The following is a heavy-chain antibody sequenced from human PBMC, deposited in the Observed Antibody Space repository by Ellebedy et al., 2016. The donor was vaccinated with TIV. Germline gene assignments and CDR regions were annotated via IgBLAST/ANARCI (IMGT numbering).Heavy chain of an antibody. V-gene: IGHV4-59*01. Sequence: SETLSLTXTVSGGSISSYYWSWIRQPPGKGLEWIGYIYYSGSTNYNPSLKSRVTISVDTSKNQFSLKLSSVTAADTAVYYCARGSSSWYPGGKYFQHWGQGTLVTVSS. CDR1: GGSISSYY. D-gene: IGHD6-13*01. J-gene: IGHJ1*01. CDR3: ARGSSSWYPGGKYFQH. CDR2: IYYSGST.